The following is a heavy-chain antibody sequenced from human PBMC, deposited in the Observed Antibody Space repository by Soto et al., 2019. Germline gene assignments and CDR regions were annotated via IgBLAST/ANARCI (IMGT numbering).Heavy chain of an antibody. CDR1: GGTFSSYA. J-gene: IGHJ6*02. CDR3: ARGGRSGTFYYCYGMDV. D-gene: IGHD3-16*01. CDR2: IIPIFGTA. Sequence: QVQLVQSGAEVKKPGSSVKVSCKASGGTFSSYAISWVRQAPGQGLEWMGGIIPIFGTANYAQKFQGRVTITADESTSTAYMELSSLRSEDTAVYYCARGGRSGTFYYCYGMDVWGQGTTVTVSS. V-gene: IGHV1-69*12.